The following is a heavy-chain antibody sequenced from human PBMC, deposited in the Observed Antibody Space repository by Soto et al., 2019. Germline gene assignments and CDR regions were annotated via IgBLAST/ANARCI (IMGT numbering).Heavy chain of an antibody. CDR1: GGSISSGGYY. CDR2: IYYSGST. CDR3: ARGDYGGNSVNRQFDY. Sequence: PSETLSLTCTVSGGSISSGGYYWSWIRQHPGKGLEWIGYIYYSGSTYYNPSLKSRVTISVDTSKNQFSLKLSSVTAADTAVYYCARGDYGGNSVNRQFDYWGQGTLVTVSS. V-gene: IGHV4-31*03. D-gene: IGHD4-17*01. J-gene: IGHJ4*02.